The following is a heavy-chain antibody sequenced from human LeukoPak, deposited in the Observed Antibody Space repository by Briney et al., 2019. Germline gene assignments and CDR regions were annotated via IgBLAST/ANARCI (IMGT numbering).Heavy chain of an antibody. CDR2: IYHSGST. J-gene: IGHJ4*02. CDR3: ARNNYDILTGYSTIDY. D-gene: IGHD3-9*01. CDR1: GYSISSGYY. V-gene: IGHV4-38-2*02. Sequence: SETLSLTCTVSGYSISSGYYWGWIRQPPGKGLEWIGSIYHSGSTYYNPSLKSRVTISVDTSKNQFSLKLSSVTAADTAVYYCARNNYDILTGYSTIDYWGQGTLVTVSS.